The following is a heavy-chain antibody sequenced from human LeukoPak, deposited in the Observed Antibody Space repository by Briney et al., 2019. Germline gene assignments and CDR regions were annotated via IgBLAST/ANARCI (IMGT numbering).Heavy chain of an antibody. D-gene: IGHD6-19*01. J-gene: IGHJ4*02. CDR1: GFSFNQAW. CDR2: IKSETDGGTT. V-gene: IGHV3-15*01. Sequence: GGSLRLSCAVSGFSFNQAWMSWVRQAPGKGLEWVGRIKSETDGGTTDYAAPVKGRFTISRDDSKNTVYVEMNSLKAEDTAAYYCTTDGIAVAGHFWGQGTLVTVSS. CDR3: TTDGIAVAGHF.